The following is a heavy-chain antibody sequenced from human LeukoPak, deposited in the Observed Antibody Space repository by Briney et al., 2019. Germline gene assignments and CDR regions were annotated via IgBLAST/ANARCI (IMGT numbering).Heavy chain of an antibody. CDR3: GRIVAVPAAMKGYNYYYMDV. Sequence: SQTLSLTCTVSGGSISSGSYYWSWIRQPAGTGLEWIGYIHTSGSTNCNPSLRSRVTISLDTSTNQFSLILSSVTAADTAVYYCGRIVAVPAAMKGYNYYYMDVWGKGTTVTVSS. CDR1: GGSISSGSYY. D-gene: IGHD2-2*01. J-gene: IGHJ6*03. CDR2: IHTSGST. V-gene: IGHV4-61*09.